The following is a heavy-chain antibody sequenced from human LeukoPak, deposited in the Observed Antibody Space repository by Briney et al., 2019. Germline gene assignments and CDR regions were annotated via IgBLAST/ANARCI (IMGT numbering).Heavy chain of an antibody. V-gene: IGHV1-46*01. CDR3: ARDSPGIVVVPAAPDY. CDR1: GYTFTSYY. D-gene: IGHD2-2*01. Sequence: ASVKVSCKASGYTFTSYYIHWVRQAPGQGLEWTGIINPSGGSTTYAQKFQGRVTMTRDTSTSTVYMELSSLRSEDTAVYYCARDSPGIVVVPAAPDYWGQGTLVTVSS. CDR2: INPSGGST. J-gene: IGHJ4*02.